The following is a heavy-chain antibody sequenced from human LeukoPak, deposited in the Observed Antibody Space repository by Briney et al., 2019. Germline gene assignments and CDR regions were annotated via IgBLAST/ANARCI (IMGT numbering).Heavy chain of an antibody. V-gene: IGHV4-61*02. J-gene: IGHJ4*02. CDR3: ARACLIGDFWSGYYIFDY. D-gene: IGHD3-3*01. CDR1: GGSISSGSYY. Sequence: SQTLSLTCTVSGGSISSGSYYWSWIRQPAGKGLEWIGRIYTSGSTNYNPSLKSRVTISVDTSKNQFSLKLSSVTAADTAVYYCARACLIGDFWSGYYIFDYWGQGTLVTVSS. CDR2: IYTSGST.